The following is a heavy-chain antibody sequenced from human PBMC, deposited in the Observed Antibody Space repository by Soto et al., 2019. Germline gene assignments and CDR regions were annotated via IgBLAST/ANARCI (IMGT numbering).Heavy chain of an antibody. D-gene: IGHD2-15*01. V-gene: IGHV3-21*01. CDR3: ARGGRYYSGGSCYSGPYY. CDR2: ISSSSSYI. CDR1: GFTFSSYS. Sequence: WGSLILSCAASGFTFSSYSMNWVRQAPGKGLEWVSSISSSSSYIYYADSVTGPFTISRDNAKTSLYLQMNSLRAEDTAVYYCARGGRYYSGGSCYSGPYYWGQGTLFTVSS. J-gene: IGHJ4*02.